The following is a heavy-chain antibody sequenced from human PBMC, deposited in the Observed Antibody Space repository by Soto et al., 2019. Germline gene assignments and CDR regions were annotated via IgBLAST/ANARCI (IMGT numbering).Heavy chain of an antibody. CDR1: GFTFSSYA. V-gene: IGHV3-23*01. Sequence: GGSLRLSCAASGFTFSSYAMSWVRQAPGKGLEWVSAISGSGGSTYYADSVKGRFTISRDSSKNTLYLQMNSLRAEDTAVYYCAKDRQWIAARSWTFDYWGQGTLVTVSS. CDR2: ISGSGGST. J-gene: IGHJ4*02. D-gene: IGHD6-13*01. CDR3: AKDRQWIAARSWTFDY.